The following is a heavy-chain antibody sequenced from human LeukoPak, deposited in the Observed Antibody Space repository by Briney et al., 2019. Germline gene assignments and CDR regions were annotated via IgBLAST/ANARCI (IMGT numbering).Heavy chain of an antibody. CDR2: ISAYNGNT. J-gene: IGHJ6*03. D-gene: IGHD3-10*01. CDR3: ARDYYYYGSGSYYKWYYYYYMDV. V-gene: IGHV1-18*01. CDR1: GYTFTSYG. Sequence: ASVKVSCKASGYTFTSYGISWVRQAPGQGLEWMGWISAYNGNTNYAQKLQGRVTMTTDTSTSTAYMGLRSLRSDDTAVYYCARDYYYYGSGSYYKWYYYYYMDVWGKGTTVTVSS.